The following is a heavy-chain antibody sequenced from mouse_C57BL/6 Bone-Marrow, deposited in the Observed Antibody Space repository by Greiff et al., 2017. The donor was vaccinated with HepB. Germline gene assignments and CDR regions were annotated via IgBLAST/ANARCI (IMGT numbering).Heavy chain of an antibody. J-gene: IGHJ3*01. CDR2: IDPENGDT. V-gene: IGHV14-4*01. Sequence: LVESGAELVRPGASVKLSCTASGFNIKDDYMHWVKQRPEQGLEWIGWIDPENGDTEYASKFQGKATITADTSSNTAYLQLSSLTSEDTAVYYCTSDGYYLAYWGQGTLVTVSA. CDR1: GFNIKDDY. D-gene: IGHD2-3*01. CDR3: TSDGYYLAY.